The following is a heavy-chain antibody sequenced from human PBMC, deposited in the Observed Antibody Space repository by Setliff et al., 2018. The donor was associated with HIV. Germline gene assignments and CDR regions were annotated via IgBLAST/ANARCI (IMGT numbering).Heavy chain of an antibody. CDR3: ARDMLLGSVPRGHYNYFGMDV. D-gene: IGHD3-16*01. J-gene: IGHJ6*02. V-gene: IGHV3-48*02. CDR1: GFTFSDYN. CDR2: INYASGTI. Sequence: PGGSLRLSCAASGFTFSDYNMNWVRQAPGKGLEWVSYINYASGTIYYADSVKGRFTVSRDNSENTLYLNMNSLRDDDTAVYYCARDMLLGSVPRGHYNYFGMDVWGQGTTVTVSS.